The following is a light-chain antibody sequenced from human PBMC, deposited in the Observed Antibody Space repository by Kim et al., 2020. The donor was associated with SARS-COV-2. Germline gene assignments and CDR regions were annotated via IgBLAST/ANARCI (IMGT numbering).Light chain of an antibody. CDR2: DAS. CDR1: QSFSSH. J-gene: IGKJ1*01. V-gene: IGKV3-11*01. Sequence: ATVSWSPGERATLSCRASQSFSSHLAWYQQKPGQAPRLLIYDASNRATGIPARISGSGSGTDFTLTISSLEPEDFAVYYCQHNKTFGQGTKVDIK. CDR3: QHNKT.